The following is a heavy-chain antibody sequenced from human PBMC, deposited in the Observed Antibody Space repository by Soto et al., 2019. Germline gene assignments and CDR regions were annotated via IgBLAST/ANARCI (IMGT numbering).Heavy chain of an antibody. V-gene: IGHV4-34*01. CDR2: INHSGST. CDR3: ARAYYDFWSGYYHWFDP. CDR1: GGSFSGYY. D-gene: IGHD3-3*01. Sequence: QVQLQQWGAGLLKPSETLSLTCAVYGGSFSGYYWSWIRQPPGKGLEWIGEINHSGSTNYNPSLKSRFTISVDTSKHQFSLKLSSVTAADTAVYYCARAYYDFWSGYYHWFDPWGQGTLVTVSS. J-gene: IGHJ5*02.